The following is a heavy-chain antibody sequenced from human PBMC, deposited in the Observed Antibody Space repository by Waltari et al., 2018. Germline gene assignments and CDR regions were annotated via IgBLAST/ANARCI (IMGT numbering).Heavy chain of an antibody. V-gene: IGHV1-2*06. CDR2: INPNSGGT. Sequence: QVQLVQSGAEVKKPGASVKVSCKASGYTFTGYYMHWVRQAPGQGLEWMGRINPNSGGTNYAQKFQGRVTMTRDTSISTAYMELSRLRSDDTAVYYCARVSGRWSRLRLGVIDYWGQGTLVTVSS. CDR3: ARVSGRWSRLRLGVIDY. J-gene: IGHJ4*02. CDR1: GYTFTGYY. D-gene: IGHD3-22*01.